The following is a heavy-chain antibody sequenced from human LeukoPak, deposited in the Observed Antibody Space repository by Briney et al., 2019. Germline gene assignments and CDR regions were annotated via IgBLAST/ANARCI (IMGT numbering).Heavy chain of an antibody. CDR3: ARDGVFRFEVGDVYYYYMDV. V-gene: IGHV1-46*01. D-gene: IGHD2-21*02. CDR1: GYTFTSYY. Sequence: GASVKVSCKASGYTFTSYYMHWVRQAPGQGLEWMGIINPSGGSTSYAQKFQGRVTMTRDMSTSTVYMELSRLIFDDTAMYYCARDGVFRFEVGDVYYYYMDVWGKGTTVIISS. J-gene: IGHJ6*03. CDR2: INPSGGST.